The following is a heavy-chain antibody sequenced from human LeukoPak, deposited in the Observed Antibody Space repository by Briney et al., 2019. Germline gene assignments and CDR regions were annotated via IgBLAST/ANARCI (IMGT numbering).Heavy chain of an antibody. CDR2: IWYDGSNK. CDR3: ARDPGYCSGGSCSGDY. D-gene: IGHD2-15*01. J-gene: IGHJ4*02. V-gene: IGHV3-33*01. Sequence: TGRSLRLSCAASGFTFSSYGMHWVRQAPGKGLEWAAVIWYDGSNKYYADSVKGRFTISRDNSKNTLYLQMNSLRAEDTAVYYCARDPGYCSGGSCSGDYWGQGTLVTVSS. CDR1: GFTFSSYG.